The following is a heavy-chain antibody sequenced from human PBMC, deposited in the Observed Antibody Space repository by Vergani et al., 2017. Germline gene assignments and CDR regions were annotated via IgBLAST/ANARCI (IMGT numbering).Heavy chain of an antibody. J-gene: IGHJ6*02. CDR1: GGSISSYY. V-gene: IGHV4-59*01. CDR2: IYYSGST. Sequence: QVQLQESGPGLVKPSETLSLTCTVSGGSISSYYWSWIRQPPGKGLEWIGYIYYSGSTNYNPSLKSRVTISVDTSMNQFSLKLSSVTAADTAVYYCARGVAGTAFYYYYGMDVWGQGTTVTVSS. CDR3: ARGVAGTAFYYYYGMDV. D-gene: IGHD6-19*01.